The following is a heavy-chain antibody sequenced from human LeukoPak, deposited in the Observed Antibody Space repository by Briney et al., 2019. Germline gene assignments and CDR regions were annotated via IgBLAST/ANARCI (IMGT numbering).Heavy chain of an antibody. CDR2: SANGGTT. CDR3: AKRYCTGGSCWLMDY. Sequence: GGSLRLSCAASGFTFSSYAMNWVRQAPGKGLEWVSCSANGGTTYYTDSVKGRFTISRDSSKNTLHLQMNSLRAEGTALYYCAKRYCTGGSCWLMDYWGQGTLVTVSS. CDR1: GFTFSSYA. V-gene: IGHV3-23*01. D-gene: IGHD2-15*01. J-gene: IGHJ4*02.